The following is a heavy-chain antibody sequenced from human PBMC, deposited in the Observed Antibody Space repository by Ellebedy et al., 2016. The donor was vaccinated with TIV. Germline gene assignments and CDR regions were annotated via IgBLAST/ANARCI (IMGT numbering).Heavy chain of an antibody. CDR2: INSDGSST. J-gene: IGHJ2*01. CDR1: GFTFTQYW. V-gene: IGHV3-74*01. D-gene: IGHD6-19*01. Sequence: GESLKISCAASGFTFTQYWLHWVRQAPGKGPVWVSRINSDGSSTTYADFVKGRFTISRDNAKNTLYLQMNSLRAEDTAVYYCARAGSSGWEAYFDLWGRGTRVTVSS. CDR3: ARAGSSGWEAYFDL.